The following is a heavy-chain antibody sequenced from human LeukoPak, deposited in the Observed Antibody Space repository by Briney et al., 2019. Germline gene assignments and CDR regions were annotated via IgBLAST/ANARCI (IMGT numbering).Heavy chain of an antibody. V-gene: IGHV4-59*01. D-gene: IGHD6-13*01. Sequence: SETLSLTCTVSGGSMNQYYWSWIRQPPGKGLEWIGYIYYSGSTNYNPSLKSRVTISVDTSKNQFSLRLSSVTAADTAVYYCARVTGYMTEDYFDYWGQGTLITVSS. CDR1: GGSMNQYY. J-gene: IGHJ4*02. CDR2: IYYSGST. CDR3: ARVTGYMTEDYFDY.